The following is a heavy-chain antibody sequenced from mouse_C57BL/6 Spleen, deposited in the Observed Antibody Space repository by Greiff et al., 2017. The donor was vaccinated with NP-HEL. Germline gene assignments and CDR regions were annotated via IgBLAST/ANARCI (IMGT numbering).Heavy chain of an antibody. D-gene: IGHD2-3*01. J-gene: IGHJ4*01. CDR2: ISSGGSYT. CDR1: GFTFSSYG. V-gene: IGHV5-6*01. CDR3: ARHDGYSYAMDY. Sequence: EVQVVESGGDLVKPGGSLKLSCAASGFTFSSYGMSWVRQTPDKRLEWVATISSGGSYTYYPDSVKGRFTISRDNAKNTLYLQMSSLKSEDTAMYYCARHDGYSYAMDYWGQGTSVTVSS.